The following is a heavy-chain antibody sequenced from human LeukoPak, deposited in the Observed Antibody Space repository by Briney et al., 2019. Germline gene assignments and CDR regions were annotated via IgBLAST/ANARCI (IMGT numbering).Heavy chain of an antibody. Sequence: SETLSLTCTVSGGSISSSSYYWGWIRQPPGKGLEWIGSIYYSGSTYYNPSLKSRVTMSVDTSKKQLSLKLNSVTAADTAVYYCARTYSGSYEGAFDIWGQRTVVTVSS. V-gene: IGHV4-39*07. CDR1: GGSISSSSYY. CDR2: IYYSGST. CDR3: ARTYSGSYEGAFDI. J-gene: IGHJ3*02. D-gene: IGHD1-26*01.